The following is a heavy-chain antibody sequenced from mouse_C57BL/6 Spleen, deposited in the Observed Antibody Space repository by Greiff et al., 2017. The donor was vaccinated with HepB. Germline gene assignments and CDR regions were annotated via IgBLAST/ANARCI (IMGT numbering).Heavy chain of an antibody. CDR3: TTNYYGSSVQGYFDV. D-gene: IGHD1-1*01. J-gene: IGHJ1*03. V-gene: IGHV14-1*01. Sequence: VQLKESGAELVRPGASVKLSCTASGFNIKDYYMHWVKQRPEQGLEWIGRIDPEDGDTEYAPKFQGKATMTADTSSNTAYLQLSSLTSEDTAVYYCTTNYYGSSVQGYFDVWGTGTTVTVSS. CDR2: IDPEDGDT. CDR1: GFNIKDYY.